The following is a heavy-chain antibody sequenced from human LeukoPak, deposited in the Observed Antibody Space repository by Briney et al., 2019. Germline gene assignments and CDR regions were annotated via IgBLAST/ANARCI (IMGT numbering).Heavy chain of an antibody. D-gene: IGHD6-19*01. CDR2: IHNGGDT. CDR1: GGYLNNYF. CDR3: AGTRQWLAFDS. J-gene: IGHJ4*02. V-gene: IGHV4-59*01. Sequence: SETLSLTCTVSGGYLNNYFFSWIRQPPGGGLEYIGCIHNGGDTNYNPSLKSRVTISEDTSKNQLSLKLSSVTAADTAVYYCAGTRQWLAFDSWGQGTLVTVSS.